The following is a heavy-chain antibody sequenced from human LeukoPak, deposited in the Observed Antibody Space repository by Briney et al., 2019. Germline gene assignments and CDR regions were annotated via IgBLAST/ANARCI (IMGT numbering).Heavy chain of an antibody. Sequence: GGSLRLSCAASGFTFSSYAMHWVRQAPGKGLEWVAVISYDGSNKYYADSVKGRFTISRDNSKNTLYLQMNSLRAEDTAVYYCARGGDSSYYGDYWGQGTLVTVSS. D-gene: IGHD3-22*01. V-gene: IGHV3-30*14. CDR2: ISYDGSNK. J-gene: IGHJ4*02. CDR3: ARGGDSSYYGDY. CDR1: GFTFSSYA.